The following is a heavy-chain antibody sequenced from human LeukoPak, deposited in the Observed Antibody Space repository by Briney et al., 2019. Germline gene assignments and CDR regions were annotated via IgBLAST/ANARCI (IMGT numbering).Heavy chain of an antibody. Sequence: ASVTVSCKASGGTFSSYAISWVRQAPGQGLEWMGGIIPIFGTATYAQKFQGRVTITTDESTSTAYMELSSLRSEDTAVYYCARDHGSSWGFDPWGQGTLVTVSS. D-gene: IGHD6-13*01. CDR2: IIPIFGTA. V-gene: IGHV1-69*05. J-gene: IGHJ5*02. CDR1: GGTFSSYA. CDR3: ARDHGSSWGFDP.